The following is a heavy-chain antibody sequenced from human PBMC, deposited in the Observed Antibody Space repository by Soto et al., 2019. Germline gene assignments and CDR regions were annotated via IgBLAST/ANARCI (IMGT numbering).Heavy chain of an antibody. CDR1: GFTVSSNY. J-gene: IGHJ5*02. CDR3: ARALGDIVLVPAADP. CDR2: IYSGGST. Sequence: PGGSLRLSCAASGFTVSSNYMSWVRQAPGKGLEWVSVIYSGGSTYYADSVKGRFTISRDNSKNTLYLQMNSLRAEGTAVYYCARALGDIVLVPAADPWGQGTLVTVSS. D-gene: IGHD2-2*01. V-gene: IGHV3-66*01.